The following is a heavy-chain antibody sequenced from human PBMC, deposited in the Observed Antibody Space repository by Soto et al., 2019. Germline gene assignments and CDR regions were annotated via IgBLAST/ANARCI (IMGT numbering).Heavy chain of an antibody. CDR3: ARVDSSGWSF. CDR1: GFTFSGYW. CDR2: INNDGSST. V-gene: IGHV3-74*01. D-gene: IGHD6-19*01. J-gene: IGHJ4*02. Sequence: PGGSLRLSCAASGFTFSGYWMHCVRQAPGKGLMWVSRINNDGSSTTYADSVKGRFTISRDNAKNTLYLQMNSLRAEDTAVYYCARVDSSGWSFWGQGTLVTVSS.